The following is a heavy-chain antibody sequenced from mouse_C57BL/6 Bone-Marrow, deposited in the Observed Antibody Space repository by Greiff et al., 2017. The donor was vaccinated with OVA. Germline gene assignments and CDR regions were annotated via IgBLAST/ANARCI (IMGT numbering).Heavy chain of an antibody. CDR2: ISSGGSYT. Sequence: VQLQQSGGDLVKPGGSLKLSCAASGFTFSSYGMSWVRQTPDKRLEWVATISSGGSYTYYPDSVKGRFTISRDNAKNTLYLQMSSLKSEDTAMYYCARHRYGYAMDYWGQGTSVTVSS. J-gene: IGHJ4*01. CDR1: GFTFSSYG. CDR3: ARHRYGYAMDY. D-gene: IGHD1-1*01. V-gene: IGHV5-6*01.